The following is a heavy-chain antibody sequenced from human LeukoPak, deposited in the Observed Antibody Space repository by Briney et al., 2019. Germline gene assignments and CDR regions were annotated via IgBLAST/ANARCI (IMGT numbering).Heavy chain of an antibody. D-gene: IGHD6-19*01. CDR3: ASSGWYYFDY. Sequence: GGSLRLSCAASGFTFSSYAMHWVRQAPGKGLEWVAVISYDGSNKYYADSVKGRFTISRDNSKNTLYLQMNSLRAEDTAVYYCASSGWYYFDYWGQGTLVIVSS. V-gene: IGHV3-30-3*01. CDR1: GFTFSSYA. CDR2: ISYDGSNK. J-gene: IGHJ4*02.